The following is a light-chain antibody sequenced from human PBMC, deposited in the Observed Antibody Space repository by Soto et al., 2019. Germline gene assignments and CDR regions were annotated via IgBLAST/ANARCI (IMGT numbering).Light chain of an antibody. V-gene: IGKV3-20*01. CDR1: QSVSSNY. Sequence: EIVLTQSPDTLSLVPGDRATLPCRASQSVSSNYLAWYQQKPGQTPRLLIYGASSRATGIPDRFSGSGSATDFTLTISRLEPEDFAVYYCQQFGTSPPLTFGGGTKVDIK. CDR3: QQFGTSPPLT. CDR2: GAS. J-gene: IGKJ4*01.